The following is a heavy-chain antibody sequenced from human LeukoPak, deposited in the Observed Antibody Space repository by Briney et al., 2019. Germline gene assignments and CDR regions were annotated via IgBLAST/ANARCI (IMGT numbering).Heavy chain of an antibody. Sequence: SETLSLTCTVSGGSISSHYWSWIRQPPGKGLEWIGYIYYSGSTNHNPSLKSRVTISVDTSKNQFSLKLSSVTAADTAVYYCARGSPPFDNWNQSGFDYWGQGTLVTVSS. CDR1: GGSISSHY. D-gene: IGHD1-1*01. J-gene: IGHJ4*02. CDR3: ARGSPPFDNWNQSGFDY. CDR2: IYYSGST. V-gene: IGHV4-59*11.